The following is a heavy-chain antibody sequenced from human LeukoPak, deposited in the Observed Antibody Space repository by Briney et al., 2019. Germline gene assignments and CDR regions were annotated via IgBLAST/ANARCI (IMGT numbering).Heavy chain of an antibody. J-gene: IGHJ4*02. D-gene: IGHD3-16*01. CDR1: GYTLTDYY. Sequence: ASVKVSCKASGYTLTDYYMHWVRQAPGQGLEWMGRINPNSGGTNYAQKFQGRVTMTRDTSISTVYMELSRLRSDDTAVYYCARDARSGDDYQYYFDYWGQGTLVTVSS. CDR2: INPNSGGT. CDR3: ARDARSGDDYQYYFDY. V-gene: IGHV1-2*06.